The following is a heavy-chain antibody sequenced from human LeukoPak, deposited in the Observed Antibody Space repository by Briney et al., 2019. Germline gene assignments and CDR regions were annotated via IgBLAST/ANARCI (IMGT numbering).Heavy chain of an antibody. CDR1: GFTFSDYY. V-gene: IGHV3-11*05. CDR3: ARDWYCSSSICYTDRNWSDP. Sequence: PGGSLRLSCAASGFTFSDYYMSWIRQAPGEGLEWVSYISTTSSYTDYADSVRGRFTISRDNANNLLYLQMNSLRHEDTAVYYCARDWYCSSSICYTDRNWSDPWGQGTLVTVSS. CDR2: ISTTSSYT. D-gene: IGHD2-2*02. J-gene: IGHJ5*02.